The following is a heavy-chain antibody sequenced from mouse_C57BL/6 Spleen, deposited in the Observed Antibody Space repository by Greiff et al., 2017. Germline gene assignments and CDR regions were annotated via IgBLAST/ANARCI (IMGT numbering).Heavy chain of an antibody. CDR1: GYTFTSYW. J-gene: IGHJ1*03. Sequence: VQLQQPGAELVRPGSSVKLSCKASGYTFTSYWMHWVKQRPIPGLEWIGNIDPSDSETHYNQKFKDKATLTVDKSSSTAYMQLSSLTSEDSAVYYCARASIYYGNYRYFDVWGTGTTVTVSS. CDR3: ARASIYYGNYRYFDV. CDR2: IDPSDSET. V-gene: IGHV1-52*01. D-gene: IGHD2-1*01.